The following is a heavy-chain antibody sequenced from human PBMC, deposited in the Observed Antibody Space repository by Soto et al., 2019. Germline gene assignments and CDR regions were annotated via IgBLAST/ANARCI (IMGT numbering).Heavy chain of an antibody. CDR1: GDSFSSGDYK. D-gene: IGHD4-17*01. V-gene: IGHV4-30-4*01. CDR2: TYYSGYT. CDR3: AGSGDYVAFDY. Sequence: QVQLQESGPGLVKPSQTLSLTCTVSGDSFSSGDYKWSWIRQPPGKGLEWIGYTYYSGYTYNNPSXKXXLSMSVDTSKNQFSLKLSAVTAADAAVYYCAGSGDYVAFDYWGQGTLVTVS. J-gene: IGHJ4*02.